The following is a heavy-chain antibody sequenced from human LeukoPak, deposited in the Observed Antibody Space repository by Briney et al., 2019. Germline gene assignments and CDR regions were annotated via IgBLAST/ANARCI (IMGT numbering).Heavy chain of an antibody. CDR3: TRGLGEHGGVSDR. D-gene: IGHD3-16*01. V-gene: IGHV3-7*01. Sequence: GGSLRLSCAASGFIFTSNRMNWVRQAPGKGLEWVANIKHDGSEQIYVDSVKGRFTISRDNAKDSVYLQMNSLRAEGTAVYYCTRGLGEHGGVSDRWGQGTLVIVS. CDR1: GFIFTSNR. J-gene: IGHJ5*02. CDR2: IKHDGSEQ.